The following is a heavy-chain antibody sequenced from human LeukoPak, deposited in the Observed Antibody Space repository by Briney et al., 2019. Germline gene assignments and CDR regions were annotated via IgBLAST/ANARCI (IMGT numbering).Heavy chain of an antibody. V-gene: IGHV4-39*07. Sequence: PSETLSLTCTVSGGSISSSSYYWGWIRQPPGKGLEWIGSIYYSGSTYYNPSLKSRVTISVDTSKNQFSLKLSSVTAADTAVYYCARDPFSRVTTTSGAFDIWGQGTMVTVSS. CDR2: IYYSGST. J-gene: IGHJ3*02. CDR3: ARDPFSRVTTTSGAFDI. D-gene: IGHD4-17*01. CDR1: GGSISSSSYY.